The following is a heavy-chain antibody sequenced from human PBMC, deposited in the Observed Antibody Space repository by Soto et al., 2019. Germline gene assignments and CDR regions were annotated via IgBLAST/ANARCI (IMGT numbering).Heavy chain of an antibody. CDR3: ATSPFMYNWFDP. CDR2: ISGSGGST. Sequence: GGSLRLSCAASGFTFSNYAMTWVRQAPGKRLEWVSGISGSGGSTYYADSVKGRFTISRDSSKNTLYLQMNSLRTADTAMYYCATSPFMYNWFDPWGQGPLVTVSS. J-gene: IGHJ5*02. CDR1: GFTFSNYA. V-gene: IGHV3-23*01.